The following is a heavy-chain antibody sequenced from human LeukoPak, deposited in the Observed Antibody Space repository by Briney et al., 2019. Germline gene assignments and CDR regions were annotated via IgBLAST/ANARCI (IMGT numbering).Heavy chain of an antibody. Sequence: ASVRVSCKASGYTFTGYYMHWVRQAPGQGLEWMGWINPNSGGTNYAQKFQGRVTMTRDTSISTAYMELSSLKSDDTAVYYCARVAMSGIGSDDFWGQGTLVTASS. J-gene: IGHJ4*02. V-gene: IGHV1-2*02. D-gene: IGHD1-26*01. CDR3: ARVAMSGIGSDDF. CDR1: GYTFTGYY. CDR2: INPNSGGT.